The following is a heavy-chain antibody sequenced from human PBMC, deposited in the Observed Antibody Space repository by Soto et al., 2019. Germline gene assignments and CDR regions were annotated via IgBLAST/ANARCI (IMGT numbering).Heavy chain of an antibody. CDR1: GGSISSNNW. D-gene: IGHD6-19*01. CDR2: IYHSGST. J-gene: IGHJ4*02. CDR3: ARVSVAGSLQPSHFDY. Sequence: QVQLQESGPGLVKPSGTLSLTCAVSGGSISSNNWWSWVRQPPGKGLEWIGEIYHSGSTNYNPSLKSRVTISVDKSKNEFSLKLSSETAADTAVYYCARVSVAGSLQPSHFDYWGQGTLVTVSS. V-gene: IGHV4-4*02.